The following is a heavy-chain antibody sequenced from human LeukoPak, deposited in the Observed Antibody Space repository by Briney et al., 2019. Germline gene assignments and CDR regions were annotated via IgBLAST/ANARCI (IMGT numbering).Heavy chain of an antibody. CDR2: INHSGST. CDR3: ARGLSLITGTTAVVATKGSLDY. Sequence: PSETLSLTCAVYGGSFSGYYWSWIRQPPGKGLEWIWEINHSGSTNYNPSLKSRVTISVDTSKNQFSLKLSSVTAADTAVYYCARGLSLITGTTAVVATKGSLDYWGQGTLVTVSS. D-gene: IGHD1-7*01. V-gene: IGHV4-34*01. J-gene: IGHJ4*02. CDR1: GGSFSGYY.